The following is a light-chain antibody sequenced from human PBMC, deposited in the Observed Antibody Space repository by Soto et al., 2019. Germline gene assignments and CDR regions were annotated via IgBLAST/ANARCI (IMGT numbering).Light chain of an antibody. CDR2: GVS. Sequence: EIALTQSPGTLSLSPGERATLSCRASQSVSSSYLAWYQQKPGQAPRLLVDGVSRRATGIADRFSGSGSGKDFTLTITRLEPEDFAVYFCQQNGSSRTFGQGTKVEIK. J-gene: IGKJ1*01. V-gene: IGKV3-20*01. CDR1: QSVSSSY. CDR3: QQNGSSRT.